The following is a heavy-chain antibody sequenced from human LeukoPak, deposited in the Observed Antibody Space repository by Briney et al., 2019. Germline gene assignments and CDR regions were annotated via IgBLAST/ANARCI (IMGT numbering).Heavy chain of an antibody. V-gene: IGHV1-46*01. Sequence: ASVKVSCKASGYTFTSYYMHWVRQAPGQGLEWMGIINPSGGSTSYAQKFQGRVTMTRDTSTSTVYMELSSLRSEDTAVYYCARVQSEYCGGDCYFGYWGQGTLVTVPS. CDR1: GYTFTSYY. CDR2: INPSGGST. J-gene: IGHJ4*02. CDR3: ARVQSEYCGGDCYFGY. D-gene: IGHD2-21*02.